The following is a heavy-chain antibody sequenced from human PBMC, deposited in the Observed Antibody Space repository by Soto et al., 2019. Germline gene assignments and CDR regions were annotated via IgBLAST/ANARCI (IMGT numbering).Heavy chain of an antibody. Sequence: PGGSLRLSCEASGFTFRNYGTHWFRQTPVKGLEWVAGIQYDGSKKYYAESVKGRFTISRDNSKNTLYLEIDSLRAEDTAVYYCAKDLEVVGANRWGYDSWGQGTLVTVSS. CDR1: GFTFRNYG. D-gene: IGHD1-26*01. V-gene: IGHV3-30*02. CDR3: AKDLEVVGANRWGYDS. CDR2: IQYDGSKK. J-gene: IGHJ5*01.